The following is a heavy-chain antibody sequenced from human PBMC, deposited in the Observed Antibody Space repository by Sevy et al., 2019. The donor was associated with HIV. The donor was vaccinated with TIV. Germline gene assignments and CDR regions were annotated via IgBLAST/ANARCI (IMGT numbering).Heavy chain of an antibody. D-gene: IGHD2-2*01. CDR3: TRHQGSYCGSTSCSYNWFDP. V-gene: IGHV3-73*01. Sequence: GGSLRLSCAASGFTFSGSAIHWVRQASGKGLEWVGRIRSKANNYATGYAASVKGRFTISRDDSKNTAYLQMNSLKTEDTAIYYCTRHQGSYCGSTSCSYNWFDPWGQGTLVIVSS. CDR2: IRSKANNYAT. J-gene: IGHJ5*02. CDR1: GFTFSGSA.